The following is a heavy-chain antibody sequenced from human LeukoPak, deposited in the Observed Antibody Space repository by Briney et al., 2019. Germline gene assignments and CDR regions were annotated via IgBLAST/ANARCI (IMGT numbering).Heavy chain of an antibody. V-gene: IGHV4-59*11. D-gene: IGHD6-19*01. J-gene: IGHJ4*02. Sequence: SETLSLTCTVSGGSIKSHFWSWVRQPPGKRLEWIGYIFHSGSTNYNPSLKSRVTISVDTSKNQFSLRLTSVTAADTAVYYCARDIAVAGTSIPFDYWGQGTLVTVSS. CDR1: GGSIKSHF. CDR2: IFHSGST. CDR3: ARDIAVAGTSIPFDY.